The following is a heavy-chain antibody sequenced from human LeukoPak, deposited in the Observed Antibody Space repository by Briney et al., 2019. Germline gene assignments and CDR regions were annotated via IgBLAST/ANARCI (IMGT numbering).Heavy chain of an antibody. CDR3: ARELELFAFDI. J-gene: IGHJ3*02. CDR2: ISSSGSTI. CDR1: GFTFSSYE. D-gene: IGHD1-7*01. V-gene: IGHV3-48*03. Sequence: GGSLRLSCAASGFTFSSYEMNWVRQAPGKGLEWVSYISSSGSTIYYADSVKGRFTISRDNAKNSLYLQMNSLRAEDTAVYYRARELELFAFDIWGQGTMVTVSS.